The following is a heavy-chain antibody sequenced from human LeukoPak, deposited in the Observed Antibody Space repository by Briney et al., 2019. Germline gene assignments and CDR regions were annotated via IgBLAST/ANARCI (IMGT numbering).Heavy chain of an antibody. J-gene: IGHJ4*02. CDR3: ARSIAAAGNTFDY. CDR2: IYPGDSDT. D-gene: IGHD6-13*01. Sequence: GESLKISCEGSGYTFTSYWIGWVRQMPGKGLEWMGIIYPGDSDTRYSPSFQGQVTISADKSISTAYLQWSSLKASDTAMYYCARSIAAAGNTFDYWGQGTLVTVSS. CDR1: GYTFTSYW. V-gene: IGHV5-51*01.